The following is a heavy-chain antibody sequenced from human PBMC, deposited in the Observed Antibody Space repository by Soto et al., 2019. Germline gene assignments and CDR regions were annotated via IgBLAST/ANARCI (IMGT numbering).Heavy chain of an antibody. J-gene: IGHJ4*02. CDR2: ISAYNGNT. Sequence: GPSVKVPCKASGYTFPSYGISWVRQAPGQGLEWMGWISAYNGNTNYAQKLQGRVTMTTDTSTSTAYMELRSLRSDDTAVYYCEREGIAAAEALTDYWGQGTLDTVSS. CDR1: GYTFPSYG. D-gene: IGHD6-13*01. CDR3: EREGIAAAEALTDY. V-gene: IGHV1-18*01.